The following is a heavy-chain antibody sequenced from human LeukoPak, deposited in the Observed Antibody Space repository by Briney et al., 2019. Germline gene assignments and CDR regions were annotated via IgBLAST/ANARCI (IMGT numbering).Heavy chain of an antibody. J-gene: IGHJ6*02. CDR2: ISYDGSNK. V-gene: IGHV3-30*18. D-gene: IGHD6-13*01. CDR1: GFTFSSYG. Sequence: PGGSLRLSCAASGFTFSSYGMHWVRQAPGKGLEWVAAISYDGSNKYYVDSVKGRFTISRDNSKNTPYLQMNSLRAEDTAVYYCAKDRHHSSPVGYYYYYGMDVWGQGTTVTVSS. CDR3: AKDRHHSSPVGYYYYYGMDV.